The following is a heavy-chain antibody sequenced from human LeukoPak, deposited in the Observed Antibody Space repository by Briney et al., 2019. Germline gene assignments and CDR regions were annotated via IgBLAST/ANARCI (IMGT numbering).Heavy chain of an antibody. V-gene: IGHV3-9*01. CDR3: AKDSGGGSGSYYHFDY. D-gene: IGHD3-10*01. CDR1: GFTFNDYA. Sequence: GGSLRLSCAASGFTFNDYAMHWVRQVPGKGLEWVSGISWNSGNIDYAGSVKGRFTISRENAKNSLYLQMNSLRAEDTAFYYCAKDSGGGSGSYYHFDYWGQGTLVTVSS. J-gene: IGHJ4*02. CDR2: ISWNSGNI.